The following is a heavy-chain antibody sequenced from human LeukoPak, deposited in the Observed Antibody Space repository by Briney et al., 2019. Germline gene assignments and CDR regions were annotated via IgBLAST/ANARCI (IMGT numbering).Heavy chain of an antibody. V-gene: IGHV1-8*01. Sequence: ASVKVSCKASVYTFTSYDINWVRQATGQGLEWMGWMNPNSGNTGYAQKFQGRVTITRNTSISTAYMELSSLRSDDTAVYYCARVTYGSGSYPLDYWGQETLVTVAS. J-gene: IGHJ4*02. D-gene: IGHD3-10*01. CDR3: ARVTYGSGSYPLDY. CDR1: VYTFTSYD. CDR2: MNPNSGNT.